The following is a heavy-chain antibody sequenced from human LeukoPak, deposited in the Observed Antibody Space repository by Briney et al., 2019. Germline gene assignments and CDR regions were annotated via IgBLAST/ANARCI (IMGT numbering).Heavy chain of an antibody. D-gene: IGHD6-25*01. CDR1: GGSISSSSYY. CDR2: IYYSGST. V-gene: IGHV4-39*05. Sequence: PSETPSLTCTVSGGSISSSSYYWGWIRQPPGKGPEWIGGIYYSGSTYYNPSLKSRVTISVDTSKNQFSLKLSSVTAADTAVYYCATFPGYSSGNDYWGQGTLVTVSS. J-gene: IGHJ4*02. CDR3: ATFPGYSSGNDY.